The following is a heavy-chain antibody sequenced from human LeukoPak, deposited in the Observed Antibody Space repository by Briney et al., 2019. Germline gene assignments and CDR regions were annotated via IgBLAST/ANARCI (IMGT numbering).Heavy chain of an antibody. CDR1: GGSISSYY. CDR3: AREGEITMIVVVDTRGLFDY. D-gene: IGHD3-22*01. V-gene: IGHV4-59*12. CDR2: IYYSGST. Sequence: SETLSLTCTVSGGSISSYYWSWIRQPPGKGLEWIGYIYYSGSTNYNPSLKSRVTISVDTSKNQFSLKLSSVTAADTAVYYCAREGEITMIVVVDTRGLFDYWGQGTLVTVSS. J-gene: IGHJ4*02.